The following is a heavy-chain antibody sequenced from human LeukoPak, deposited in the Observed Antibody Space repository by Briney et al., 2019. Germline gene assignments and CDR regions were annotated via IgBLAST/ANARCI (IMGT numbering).Heavy chain of an antibody. CDR1: GFTFSTSW. CDR2: IKQDGGEK. J-gene: IGHJ4*02. D-gene: IGHD3-16*01. Sequence: GGSLRLSCAASGFTFSTSWMSWVRPAQGRGLEWVANIKQDGGEKYYLDSVKGRFTISRDNAKNSVFLQMNSLRAEDTAVYYCARPRPGWSSVMPYFDYWGQGTLVTVSS. V-gene: IGHV3-7*01. CDR3: ARPRPGWSSVMPYFDY.